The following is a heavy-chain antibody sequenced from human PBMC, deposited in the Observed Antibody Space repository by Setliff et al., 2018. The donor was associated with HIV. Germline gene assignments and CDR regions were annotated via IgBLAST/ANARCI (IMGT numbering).Heavy chain of an antibody. CDR2: VYPGDSNT. J-gene: IGHJ6*03. CDR3: ARHLGLPDATDYMDV. Sequence: GESLKISCKGSGYSFTSYWIGWVRQMPGKGLEWMGIVYPGDSNTRYSPSFQGQVTISADQSVSTAYLQWSSLKASDNAMYYCARHLGLPDATDYMDVWGKGTMVTVSS. V-gene: IGHV5-51*01. D-gene: IGHD2-2*01. CDR1: GYSFTSYW.